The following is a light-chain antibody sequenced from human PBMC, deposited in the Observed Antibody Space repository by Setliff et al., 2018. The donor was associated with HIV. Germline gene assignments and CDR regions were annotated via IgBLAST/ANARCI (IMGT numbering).Light chain of an antibody. CDR3: QQVNSYSVT. J-gene: IGKJ3*01. V-gene: IGKV1-9*01. CDR2: GAS. Sequence: DIQLTQSPSFLSASVGDRVTITCRASQGISSSLAWYQQKPGKAPKVLIYGASTLQSGVPSRFSGSGSGTDFTLTISSLQPEDIATYYCQQVNSYSVTFGPGTKVDIK. CDR1: QGISSS.